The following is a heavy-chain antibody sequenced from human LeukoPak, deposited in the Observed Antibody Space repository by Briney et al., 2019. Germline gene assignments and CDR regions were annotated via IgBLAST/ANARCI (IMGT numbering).Heavy chain of an antibody. Sequence: GASVKVSCKASGYTFTSYYMHWVRQAPGQGLEWMGIINPSGGTTSYAQKFQGRVTMTRDTSTSTVYMELSSLRSGDTAVYYCARAYIVVVPAARGNWFDPWGQGTPVTVSS. CDR2: INPSGGTT. D-gene: IGHD2-2*01. V-gene: IGHV1-46*03. J-gene: IGHJ5*02. CDR1: GYTFTSYY. CDR3: ARAYIVVVPAARGNWFDP.